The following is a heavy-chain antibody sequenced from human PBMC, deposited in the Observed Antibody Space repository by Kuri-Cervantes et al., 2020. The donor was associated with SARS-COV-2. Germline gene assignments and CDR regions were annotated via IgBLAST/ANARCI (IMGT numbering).Heavy chain of an antibody. CDR2: INSGGSST. D-gene: IGHD1-14*01. CDR3: ARDRETTWYYGMDV. J-gene: IGHJ6*02. Sequence: GGSLRLSCAASGFTFSSYWMHWVRQAPGKGLVWVSRINSGGSSTSYADSVRGRFAISRDNSENTVSLQMNSLRPEDTAVYYCARDRETTWYYGMDVWGQGTTVTVSS. V-gene: IGHV3-74*01. CDR1: GFTFSSYW.